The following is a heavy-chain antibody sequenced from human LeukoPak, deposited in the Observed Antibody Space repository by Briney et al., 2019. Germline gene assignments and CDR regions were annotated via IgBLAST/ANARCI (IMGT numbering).Heavy chain of an antibody. V-gene: IGHV3-7*01. Sequence: PGGSLRLSCAASGFTFSSYWMSWVRQAPGKGLEWVANIKQDGSKKDYVDSVKGRFTISRDTAKNYLYLQMNSLRAEDTAVYYCATPNGEVWFGEIVGGRSSFDYWGQGTLVTVSS. CDR2: IKQDGSKK. D-gene: IGHD3-10*01. CDR1: GFTFSSYW. J-gene: IGHJ4*02. CDR3: ATPNGEVWFGEIVGGRSSFDY.